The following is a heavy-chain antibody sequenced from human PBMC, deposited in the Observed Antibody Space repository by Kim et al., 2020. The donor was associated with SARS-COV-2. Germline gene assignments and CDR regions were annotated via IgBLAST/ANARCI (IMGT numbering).Heavy chain of an antibody. CDR2: T. CDR3: ARLGNWNYFDY. V-gene: IGHV4-39*01. Sequence: TYNDPSTNGRVTISVDASKHQFSLKLSSVAAADTAVYYCARLGNWNYFDYWGQGTLVTVSS. D-gene: IGHD1-20*01. J-gene: IGHJ4*02.